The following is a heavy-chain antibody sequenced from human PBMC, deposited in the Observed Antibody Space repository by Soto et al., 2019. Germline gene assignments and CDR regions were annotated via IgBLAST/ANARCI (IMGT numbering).Heavy chain of an antibody. V-gene: IGHV3-30*18. Sequence: QVQLVESGGGVVQPGRSLRLSCAASGFTFSSYGMHWVRQAPGKGLEWVAVISYDGSNKYYADSVKGRFIISRDNSKNTLYLQMNSLRAEDTAVYYCAKDPKRGYSGYDWSASWYGEYFQHWGQGTLVTVSS. CDR1: GFTFSSYG. CDR2: ISYDGSNK. CDR3: AKDPKRGYSGYDWSASWYGEYFQH. J-gene: IGHJ1*01. D-gene: IGHD5-12*01.